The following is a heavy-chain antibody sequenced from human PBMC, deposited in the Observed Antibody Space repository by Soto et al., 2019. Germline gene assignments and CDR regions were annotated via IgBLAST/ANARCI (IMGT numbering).Heavy chain of an antibody. CDR2: INHSGST. CDR3: ARPRVAGTATAIYFDY. V-gene: IGHV4-34*01. CDR1: GGSFSGYY. Sequence: QVQLQQWGAGLLKPSETLSLTCAVYGGSFSGYYWSWIRQPPGKGLEWIGEINHSGSTNYNPSLKSRVTISVDTSKNQFSLKLSSVTAADTAVYYCARPRVAGTATAIYFDYWGQGTLVTVS. D-gene: IGHD6-19*01. J-gene: IGHJ4*02.